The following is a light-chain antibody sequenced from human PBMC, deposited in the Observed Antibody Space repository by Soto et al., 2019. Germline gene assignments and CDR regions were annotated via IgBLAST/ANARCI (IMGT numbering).Light chain of an antibody. V-gene: IGKV3-20*01. CDR1: QSASNNY. J-gene: IGKJ1*01. Sequence: EIVLTQSPGTLSRSPPERARLSFMASQSASNNYLAWYQQKPGQAPRLLIYGASNRATAIPDRFSGSGSGTDFTLTISSLQSEDFAVYYCQQYDNWPWTFGQGTKVDI. CDR2: GAS. CDR3: QQYDNWPWT.